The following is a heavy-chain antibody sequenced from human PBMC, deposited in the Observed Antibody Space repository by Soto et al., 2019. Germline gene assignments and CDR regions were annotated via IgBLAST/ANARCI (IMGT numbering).Heavy chain of an antibody. Sequence: GGSVRLSCVVAGWTFSDYGFHWVRQAPGKGLDWVAAISYDGSFVYYADSVRGRFTISRDNSRNTLDLQMNTLRHEDTAVYYCAKERGRNRNFAMDVWGQGTSVTVSS. CDR2: ISYDGSFV. J-gene: IGHJ6*02. CDR1: GWTFSDYG. D-gene: IGHD1-1*01. V-gene: IGHV3-30*18. CDR3: AKERGRNRNFAMDV.